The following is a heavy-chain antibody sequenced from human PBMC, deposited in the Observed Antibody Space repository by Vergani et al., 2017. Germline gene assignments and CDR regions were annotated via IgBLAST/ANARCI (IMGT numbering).Heavy chain of an antibody. Sequence: VQLLESGGGLVQPGGSLRLSCAASGFTFSSYGMHWVRQAPGKGLEWVAVIWYDGSNKYYADSVKGRFTISRDNSKNTLYLQMNSLRAEDTAVYYCARAAGYPAYYFDYWGQGTLVTVSS. CDR1: GFTFSSYG. J-gene: IGHJ4*02. CDR2: IWYDGSNK. D-gene: IGHD3-9*01. V-gene: IGHV3-33*01. CDR3: ARAAGYPAYYFDY.